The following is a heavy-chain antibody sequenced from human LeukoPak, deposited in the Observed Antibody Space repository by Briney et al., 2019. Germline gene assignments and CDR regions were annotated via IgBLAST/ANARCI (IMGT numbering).Heavy chain of an antibody. CDR2: INPSGGST. Sequence: ASVKVSCKASGYTFTSYYMHWVRQAPGQGLEWRGIINPSGGSTSYAQKFQGRVTMTRDMSTSTVYMELSSLRSEDTAVYYCARNYYDSSGYYVTMTYHFAYWGQGTLVTVSS. CDR1: GYTFTSYY. V-gene: IGHV1-46*01. J-gene: IGHJ4*02. CDR3: ARNYYDSSGYYVTMTYHFAY. D-gene: IGHD3-22*01.